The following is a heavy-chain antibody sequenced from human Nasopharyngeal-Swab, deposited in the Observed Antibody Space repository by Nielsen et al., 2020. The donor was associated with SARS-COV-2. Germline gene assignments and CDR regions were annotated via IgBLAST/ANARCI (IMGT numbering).Heavy chain of an antibody. V-gene: IGHV3-11*04. J-gene: IGHJ6*02. CDR1: GFTFSDYY. CDR3: ARAHYGGTYYYYYGMDV. Sequence: LSLTCAASGFTFSDYYMSWIRQAPGKGLEWVSVISGSDYSTHYADSVKGRFTISRDNSKNTLYLQMNSLRAGDTAVYYCARAHYGGTYYYYYGMDVWGQGTTVTVSS. D-gene: IGHD4-23*01. CDR2: ISGSDYST.